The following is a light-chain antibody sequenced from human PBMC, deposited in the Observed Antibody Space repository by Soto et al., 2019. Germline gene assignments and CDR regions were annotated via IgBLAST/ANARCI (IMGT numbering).Light chain of an antibody. V-gene: IGKV1-5*01. CDR2: AAS. CDR1: QNIRTW. J-gene: IGKJ1*01. CDR3: QHYNSYSEA. Sequence: DIQMTQSPSTLSASVGARVPITCRASQNIRTWLSWYQQKPGKAPKLLIFAASSLQSGVPSRFSGSRSGPDFTLTISSLQPEDFATYYCQHYNSYSEAFGQGTKV.